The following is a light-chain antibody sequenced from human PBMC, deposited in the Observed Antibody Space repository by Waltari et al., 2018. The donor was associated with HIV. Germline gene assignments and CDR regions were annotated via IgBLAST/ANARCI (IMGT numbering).Light chain of an antibody. CDR3: QQSYSITWT. CDR1: QSITNY. Sequence: DIQMTQSPSSLSASVGDRVTITCRASQSITNYLNWYQQKPGKAPKLLIYAASSLQTGVPSRFSGSGSGTDFTLTISSLQPEDFATYDCQQSYSITWTFGQGTKVEIK. J-gene: IGKJ1*01. V-gene: IGKV1-39*01. CDR2: AAS.